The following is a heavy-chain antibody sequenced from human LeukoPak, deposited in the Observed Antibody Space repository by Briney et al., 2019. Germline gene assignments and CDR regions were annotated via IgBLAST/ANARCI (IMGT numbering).Heavy chain of an antibody. CDR1: GYTFTSYY. D-gene: IGHD5-12*01. V-gene: IGHV1-46*01. Sequence: ASVTVSCKASGYTFTSYYMHWVRQAPGQGLEWMGIINPSGGSTSYAQKFQGRVTMTRDTSTSTVYMELSSLRSEDTAVYYCARDRSGFYSIDQWGQGTLVTVSP. CDR3: ARDRSGFYSIDQ. CDR2: INPSGGST. J-gene: IGHJ4*02.